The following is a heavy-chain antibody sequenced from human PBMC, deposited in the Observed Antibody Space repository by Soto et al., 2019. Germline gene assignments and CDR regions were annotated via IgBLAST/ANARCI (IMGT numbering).Heavy chain of an antibody. J-gene: IGHJ4*02. CDR3: ARDRGGYGVFDY. CDR2: IYHSGGT. CDR1: AGSISSDVFY. D-gene: IGHD5-12*01. Sequence: SETLSLTCSVSAGSISSDVFYWNGIRQPPGKGLEWIGYIYHSGGTYSSPSLRSRVTISVDTSKNQFTLKLSSVTAADTAVYYCARDRGGYGVFDYWGQGTLVTVSS. V-gene: IGHV4-31*03.